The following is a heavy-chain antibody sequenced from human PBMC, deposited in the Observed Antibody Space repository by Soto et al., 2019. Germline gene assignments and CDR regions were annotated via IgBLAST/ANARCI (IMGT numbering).Heavy chain of an antibody. D-gene: IGHD3-22*01. CDR3: ARDRTSAAYYYEFQH. V-gene: IGHV3-30-3*01. CDR2: ISYDGSNK. J-gene: IGHJ1*01. Sequence: QVQLVESGGGVVQPGRSLRLSCAASGFTFSSYAMHWVRQAPGKGLEWVAVISYDGSNKYYADSVKGRFTISRDNSKNPLYLQMNSLRAEDTAVYYCARDRTSAAYYYEFQHWGQGTLVTVSS. CDR1: GFTFSSYA.